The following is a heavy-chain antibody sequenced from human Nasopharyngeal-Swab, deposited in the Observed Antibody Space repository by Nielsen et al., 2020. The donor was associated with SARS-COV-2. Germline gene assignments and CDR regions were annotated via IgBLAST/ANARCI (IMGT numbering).Heavy chain of an antibody. J-gene: IGHJ5*02. CDR1: VFTFDDYG. V-gene: IGHV3-20*01. CDR3: ARSDSSSWYRWFDP. D-gene: IGHD6-13*01. CDR2: FNWNGGST. Sequence: GGSLRLRLSCAASVFTFDDYGMSWVRQAPGKGLEWVSGFNWNGGSTGYADSVKGRFTISRDNAKNSLYLQMNSLRAEDTALYHCARSDSSSWYRWFDPWGQGTLVTVSS.